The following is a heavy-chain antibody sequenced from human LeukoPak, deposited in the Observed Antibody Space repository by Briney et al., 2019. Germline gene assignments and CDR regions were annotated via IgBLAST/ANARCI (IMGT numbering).Heavy chain of an antibody. CDR2: INHSGST. J-gene: IGHJ4*02. Sequence: SETLSLTCAVYGGSFSGYYWSWIRQPPGKGLEWIGEINHSGSTNYNPSLKSRVTISVDTSKNQFSLKLSSVTAADTAVYYCARFGSYSSLAGGELWGQGTLVTVSS. V-gene: IGHV4-34*01. D-gene: IGHD6-6*01. CDR3: ARFGSYSSLAGGEL. CDR1: GGSFSGYY.